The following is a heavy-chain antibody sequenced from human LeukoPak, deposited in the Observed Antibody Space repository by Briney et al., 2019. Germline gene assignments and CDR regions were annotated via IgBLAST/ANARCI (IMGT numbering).Heavy chain of an antibody. D-gene: IGHD3-22*01. V-gene: IGHV3-48*03. CDR2: ISSSGSTI. CDR3: ARQGDYYDSSGYYYAFDY. Sequence: GGSLRLSCAASGFTFSSYEMNWVRQAPGKGLEWVSYISSSGSTIYYADSVKGRFTISRDNAKNSLYLQMNSLRADDTAVYYCARQGDYYDSSGYYYAFDYWGQGTLVTVSS. J-gene: IGHJ4*02. CDR1: GFTFSSYE.